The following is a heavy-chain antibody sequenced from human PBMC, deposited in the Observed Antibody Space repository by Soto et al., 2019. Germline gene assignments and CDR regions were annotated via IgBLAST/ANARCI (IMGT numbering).Heavy chain of an antibody. V-gene: IGHV3-23*01. CDR1: GFAFSSYA. CDR2: ISGSGGST. CDR3: AKGETLRITIFRGDDAFDI. J-gene: IGHJ3*02. Sequence: PGGSLRLSCAASGFAFSSYAMSWFRQAPGKGLEWVSAISGSGGSTYYADSVKGRFTISRDNSKNTLYLQMNRLRAEDTAVYYCAKGETLRITIFRGDDAFDIWGQGTMVTVSS. D-gene: IGHD3-3*01.